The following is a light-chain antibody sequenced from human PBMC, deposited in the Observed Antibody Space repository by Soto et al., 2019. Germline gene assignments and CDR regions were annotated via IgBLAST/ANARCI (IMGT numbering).Light chain of an antibody. CDR3: QQYNRYSLT. CDR2: DAS. J-gene: IGKJ4*01. V-gene: IGKV1-5*01. CDR1: QSISSW. Sequence: DIQMTQSPSTLSASVGDRVTITCRASQSISSWLAWYQQKPGKAPKLLIYDASSLESGVPSRFSGSGSDTEFTFSFNNLQSDDFATYHFQQYNRYSLTFGGGTKVDIK.